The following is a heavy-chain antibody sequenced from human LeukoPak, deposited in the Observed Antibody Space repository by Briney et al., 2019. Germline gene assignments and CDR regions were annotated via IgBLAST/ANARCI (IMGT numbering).Heavy chain of an antibody. J-gene: IGHJ4*02. CDR3: AARARITMIVVPTGY. D-gene: IGHD3-22*01. CDR1: GGSFSGYY. V-gene: IGHV4-34*01. Sequence: SETLSLTCAVYGGSFSGYYWSCIRQPPGKGLEWIGEINHSGSTNYNPSLKSRVTISVDTSKNQFSLKLSSVTAADTAVYYCAARARITMIVVPTGYWGQGTLVTVSS. CDR2: INHSGST.